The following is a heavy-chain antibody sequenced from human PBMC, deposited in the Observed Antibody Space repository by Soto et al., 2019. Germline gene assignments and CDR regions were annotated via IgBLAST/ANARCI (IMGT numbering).Heavy chain of an antibody. V-gene: IGHV3-7*03. CDR2: IQQDGTEK. Sequence: GGSLRLSCEVSGFTFRSYWMTWVRQPPGKGLEWVANIQQDGTEKNYVDSVKGRFAISRDNAKNSLYLKMNSLRAEDSAFYYCARASVYYGDFFDFWGQGTLVTVSS. D-gene: IGHD4-17*01. CDR3: ARASVYYGDFFDF. CDR1: GFTFRSYW. J-gene: IGHJ4*02.